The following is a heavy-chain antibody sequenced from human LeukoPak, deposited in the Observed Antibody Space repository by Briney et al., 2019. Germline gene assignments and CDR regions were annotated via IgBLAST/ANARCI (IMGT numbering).Heavy chain of an antibody. D-gene: IGHD6-13*01. CDR2: INHSGTT. CDR3: AREPYSSRWWFDP. CDR1: GGSFSGYY. Sequence: SETLSLTCAVDGGSFSGYYWSWNRQSPGKGLEWIGEINHSGTTNYNPSLKSRVTISVDTSKNQFSLKLSSVTAADTAVYYCAREPYSSRWWFDPWGQGTLVTVSS. J-gene: IGHJ5*02. V-gene: IGHV4-34*01.